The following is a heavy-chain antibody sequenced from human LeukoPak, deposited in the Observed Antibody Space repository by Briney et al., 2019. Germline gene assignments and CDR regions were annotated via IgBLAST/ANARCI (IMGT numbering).Heavy chain of an antibody. CDR1: GFTFSSFL. V-gene: IGHV3-74*01. D-gene: IGHD2-21*02. CDR2: INSDGNST. J-gene: IGHJ1*01. CDR3: ARAASCGGDCSSSYFQH. Sequence: GGSLRLSCAASGFTFSSFLMHWVRQVPGKGLVCVSLINSDGNSTTYADSVKGRFTISRDNSKNTVYLQMNSLSAEDTAVYYCARAASCGGDCSSSYFQHWGQGTLVTVSS.